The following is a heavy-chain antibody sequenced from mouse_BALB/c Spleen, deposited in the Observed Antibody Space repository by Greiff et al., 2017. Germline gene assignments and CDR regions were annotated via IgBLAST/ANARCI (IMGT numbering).Heavy chain of an antibody. Sequence: EVKLEESGGGLVKPGGSLKLSCAASGFTFSSYAMSWVRQTPEKRLEWVATISSGGSYTYYPDSVKGRFTISRDNAKNTLYLQMSSLRSEDTAMYYCASLYDGYYDYAMDYWGQGTSVTVSS. CDR2: ISSGGSYT. CDR1: GFTFSSYA. J-gene: IGHJ4*01. D-gene: IGHD2-3*01. CDR3: ASLYDGYYDYAMDY. V-gene: IGHV5-9-3*01.